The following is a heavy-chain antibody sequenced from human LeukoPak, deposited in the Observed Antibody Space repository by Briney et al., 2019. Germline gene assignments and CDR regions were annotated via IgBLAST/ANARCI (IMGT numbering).Heavy chain of an antibody. Sequence: PSETLSLTCTVSGGSISSYYWSWIRQPPGKGLEWIGYIYYSGSTYYNPSLKSRVTISVDTSKNQFSLKLSSVTAADTAVYYCARVLEYYYDSSGYYPSRYFDYWGQGTLVTVSS. CDR1: GGSISSYY. J-gene: IGHJ4*02. CDR2: IYYSGST. D-gene: IGHD3-22*01. CDR3: ARVLEYYYDSSGYYPSRYFDY. V-gene: IGHV4-59*08.